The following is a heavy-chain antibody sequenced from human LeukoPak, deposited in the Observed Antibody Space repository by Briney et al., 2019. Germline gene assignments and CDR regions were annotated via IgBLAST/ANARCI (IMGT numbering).Heavy chain of an antibody. Sequence: GGSLRLSCAASGFTFSSYAMSWVRQAPGKGLEWVSGISGSGGSTYYADSVKGRFTISRDNSRNTLYLQMNSLRAEDTAVYYCAAHGGSYLRFFDSWGQGTLVIVSP. V-gene: IGHV3-23*01. J-gene: IGHJ4*02. D-gene: IGHD1-26*01. CDR2: ISGSGGST. CDR1: GFTFSSYA. CDR3: AAHGGSYLRFFDS.